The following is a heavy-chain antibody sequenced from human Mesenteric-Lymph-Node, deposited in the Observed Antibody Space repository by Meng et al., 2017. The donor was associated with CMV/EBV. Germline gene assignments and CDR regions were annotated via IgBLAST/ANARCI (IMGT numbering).Heavy chain of an antibody. CDR2: INPNSGGT. V-gene: IGHV1-2*02. CDR1: GYTFTGYY. CDR3: ARQGYSSSWYQLDWFDP. J-gene: IGHJ5*02. Sequence: GYTFTGYYMHWVRQAPGQGLEWMGWINPNSGGTNYAQKFQGRVTMTRDTSISTAYMELSRLRSDDTAVYYCARQGYSSSWYQLDWFDPWGQGTLVPSPQ. D-gene: IGHD6-13*01.